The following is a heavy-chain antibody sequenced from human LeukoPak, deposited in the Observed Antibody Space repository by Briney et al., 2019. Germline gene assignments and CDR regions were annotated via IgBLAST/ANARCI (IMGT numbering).Heavy chain of an antibody. V-gene: IGHV1-18*01. J-gene: IGHJ5*02. CDR2: ISDYNGNT. D-gene: IGHD4-11*01. CDR3: ARDLYRDSLPVSWFDP. CDR1: GYTFTSYG. Sequence: ASVKVSCKASGYTFTSYGISWVRQAPGQGLEWMGWISDYNGNTHYAQKLQGRVTMTTDTSTSTAYMELRSLRSDDTAVYSCARDLYRDSLPVSWFDPWGQGTLVTVSS.